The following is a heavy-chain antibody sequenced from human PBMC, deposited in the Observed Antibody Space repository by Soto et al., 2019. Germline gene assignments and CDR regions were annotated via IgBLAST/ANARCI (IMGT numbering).Heavy chain of an antibody. CDR1: GYTFTSYG. Sequence: QVQLVQSGAEVKKPGASVKVSCKASGYTFTSYGISWVRQAPGQGLEWMGWISAYNGNTNYAQKLQGRVTMTTDTYTSTAYMQQRSLRSDDTAVYYCARAERITIFGVAEYGMDVWGQGTKVTVSS. D-gene: IGHD3-3*01. CDR3: ARAERITIFGVAEYGMDV. CDR2: ISAYNGNT. V-gene: IGHV1-18*01. J-gene: IGHJ6*02.